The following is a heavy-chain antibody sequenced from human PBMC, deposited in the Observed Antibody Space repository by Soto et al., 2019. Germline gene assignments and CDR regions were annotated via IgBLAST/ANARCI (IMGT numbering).Heavy chain of an antibody. D-gene: IGHD6-19*01. CDR3: VKDGSSGWPYFYDMDV. CDR2: ISYDGSNK. Sequence: GGSLRLSCAASGFTFSSYGMHWVHQAPGKGLEWVAVISYDGSNKYYADSVKGRFTISRDNSKNTLYLQMSSLRAEDTAVYYCVKDGSSGWPYFYDMDVWGQGTTVTVYS. CDR1: GFTFSSYG. V-gene: IGHV3-30*18. J-gene: IGHJ6*02.